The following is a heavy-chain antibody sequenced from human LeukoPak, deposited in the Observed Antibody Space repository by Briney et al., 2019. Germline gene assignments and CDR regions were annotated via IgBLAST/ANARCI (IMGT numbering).Heavy chain of an antibody. CDR3: ARDSSSSWGDLDY. CDR1: GFTFTNDE. CDR2: ISSGGFTI. J-gene: IGHJ4*02. V-gene: IGHV3-48*03. D-gene: IGHD6-13*01. Sequence: PGGSLRLSCAASGFTFTNDEMNWVRQAPGKGLEWVSYISSGGFTIYYADSVKGRFTISRDNAKNSLYLQMNSLRVEDTAVYYCARDSSSSWGDLDYWGQGTLVTVSS.